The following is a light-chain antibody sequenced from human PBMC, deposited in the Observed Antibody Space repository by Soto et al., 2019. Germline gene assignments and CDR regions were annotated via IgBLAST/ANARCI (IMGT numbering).Light chain of an antibody. CDR3: QQRRSWPPTIT. CDR2: DAS. V-gene: IGKV3-11*01. Sequence: EIVLTQSPATLSLSPGARATLSCRASQSVSTYLAWYQQRPGQAPRLLIYDASYRATDIPPRFSGSGSGTDFTLTISSLEPEDFAVYSCQQRRSWPPTITFGQGTRLEIK. CDR1: QSVSTY. J-gene: IGKJ5*01.